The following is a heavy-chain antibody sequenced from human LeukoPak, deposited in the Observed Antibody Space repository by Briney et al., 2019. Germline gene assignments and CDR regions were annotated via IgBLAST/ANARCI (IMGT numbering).Heavy chain of an antibody. CDR1: GFTFSSYS. D-gene: IGHD5-12*01. V-gene: IGHV3-21*01. CDR3: APSVATIIGGFDY. J-gene: IGHJ4*02. Sequence: PGGSLRLSCAASGFTFSSYSMNWVRQAPGKGLEWVSSISSSSSYIYYADSVKGRFTISRDNAKNSLYLQMNSLRAEDTAVYYCAPSVATIIGGFDYWGQGTLVTVSA. CDR2: ISSSSSYI.